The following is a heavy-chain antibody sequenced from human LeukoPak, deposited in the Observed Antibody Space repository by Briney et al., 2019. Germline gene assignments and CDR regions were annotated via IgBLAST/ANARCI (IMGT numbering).Heavy chain of an antibody. Sequence: SQTPSLTCAVSGGCISSGGYSWSWIRQPPGKGLEWIGYIYHSGSTYYNPSLKSRVTISVDRSKNQFSLKLSSVTAADTAVYYCARGGRYGSGSYRYYFDYWGQGTLVTVSS. CDR3: ARGGRYGSGSYRYYFDY. J-gene: IGHJ4*02. CDR2: IYHSGST. CDR1: GGCISSGGYS. D-gene: IGHD3-10*01. V-gene: IGHV4-30-2*01.